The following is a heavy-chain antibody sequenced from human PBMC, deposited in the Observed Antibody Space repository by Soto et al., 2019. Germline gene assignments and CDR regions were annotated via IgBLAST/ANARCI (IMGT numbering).Heavy chain of an antibody. Sequence: QVQLVESGGGVVQPGRSLRLSCAASGFTFSSYGMHWVRQAPGKGLEWVAVISYDGSNKYYADSVKGRFTISRDNSKNTLYLQMNSLRAEDTAVYYCAKGDRSSSYPPGGFDPWGQGTLVTVSS. V-gene: IGHV3-30*18. CDR2: ISYDGSNK. CDR3: AKGDRSSSYPPGGFDP. CDR1: GFTFSSYG. D-gene: IGHD6-6*01. J-gene: IGHJ5*02.